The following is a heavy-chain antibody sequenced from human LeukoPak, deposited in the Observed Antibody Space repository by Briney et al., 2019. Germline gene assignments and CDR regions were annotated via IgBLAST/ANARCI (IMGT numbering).Heavy chain of an antibody. J-gene: IGHJ4*02. CDR2: INHSGST. Sequence: SETLSLTCAVYGGSFSGYYWSWIRQPPGKGLEWTGEINHSGSTNYNPSLKSRVTISVDTSKNQFSLKLSSVTAADTAVYHCARGRNTAGPSEESDYWGQGTLVTVSS. V-gene: IGHV4-34*01. CDR3: ARGRNTAGPSEESDY. D-gene: IGHD3-16*02. CDR1: GGSFSGYY.